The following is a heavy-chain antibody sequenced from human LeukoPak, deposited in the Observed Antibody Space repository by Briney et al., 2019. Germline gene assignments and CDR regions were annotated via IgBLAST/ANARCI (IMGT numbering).Heavy chain of an antibody. Sequence: NTGGSLRLSCAASGFTFSSYNINWVRQAPGKGLEWVSSISSSSSYIYYADSVKGRFTISRDNAKNSLYLQMNSLRAEDTAVYYCARGHSSSYDYYFDYWGQGTLVTVSS. J-gene: IGHJ4*02. V-gene: IGHV3-21*01. D-gene: IGHD6-13*01. CDR1: GFTFSSYN. CDR3: ARGHSSSYDYYFDY. CDR2: ISSSSSYI.